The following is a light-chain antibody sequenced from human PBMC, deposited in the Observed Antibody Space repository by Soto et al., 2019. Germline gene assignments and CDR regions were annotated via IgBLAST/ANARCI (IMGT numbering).Light chain of an antibody. Sequence: QSALTQPASVSGSPGHSITISCTATSSDVGGYNYVSWYQQHPGKAPKLMIYEVSNRPSGVSNRFSGSKSGHTASLTISGLQSEDEADYFCTSYTSSTTLDVFGTGTKVTVL. CDR3: TSYTSSTTLDV. V-gene: IGLV2-14*01. CDR1: SSDVGGYNY. J-gene: IGLJ1*01. CDR2: EVS.